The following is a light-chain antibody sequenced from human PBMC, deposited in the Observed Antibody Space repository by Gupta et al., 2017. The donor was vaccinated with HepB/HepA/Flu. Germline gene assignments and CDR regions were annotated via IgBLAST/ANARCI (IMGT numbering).Light chain of an antibody. Sequence: SYVLTQPPSVSVAPGKTARITCGGDTIGSKSVHWYKQKPGRAPVLVVYDDSDRPSGIPERLSGSNSGTTATLTISRVEAGDESDYYCQVWDGRSDHVVFGGGTKLTVL. CDR2: DDS. CDR3: QVWDGRSDHVV. CDR1: TIGSKS. V-gene: IGLV3-21*03. J-gene: IGLJ2*01.